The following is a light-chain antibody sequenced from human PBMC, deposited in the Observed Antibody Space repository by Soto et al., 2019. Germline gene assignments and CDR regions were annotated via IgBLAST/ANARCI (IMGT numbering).Light chain of an antibody. CDR1: QSVSSSY. J-gene: IGKJ1*01. Sequence: EIVLTQSPCTLSLSPGERATLSCRASQSVSSSYLAWYQQKPGQAHRLLIYGASSRSTGIPDRFSGSGSGTDFSLIISRLEPDEFSVYYCWQYCSSPRWTFGQGTKVEIK. CDR3: WQYCSSPRWT. CDR2: GAS. V-gene: IGKV3-20*01.